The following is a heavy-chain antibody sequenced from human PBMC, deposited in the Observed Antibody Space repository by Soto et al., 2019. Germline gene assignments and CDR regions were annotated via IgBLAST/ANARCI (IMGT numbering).Heavy chain of an antibody. Sequence: QLQLQESGPGLVKPSETLSLTCTVSGGSIRSSSSYWDWIRQPPGKGLEWIGSIYYSGNTYYTPSPKSRVIISMDKSKNQFSLNVSSVTAADTAVYYCARRRGVVQDGMDVWGQGTTVIVSS. V-gene: IGHV4-39*01. J-gene: IGHJ6*02. CDR1: GGSIRSSSSY. D-gene: IGHD3-3*01. CDR3: ARRRGVVQDGMDV. CDR2: IYYSGNT.